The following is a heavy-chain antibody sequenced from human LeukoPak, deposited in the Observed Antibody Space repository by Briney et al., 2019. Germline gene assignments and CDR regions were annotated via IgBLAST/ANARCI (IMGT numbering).Heavy chain of an antibody. Sequence: PSETLSLTCTVSGYSISSGYYWGWIRPPPGKGLEWIGSIYHSGSTYYNPSLKSRVTISVDTSKNQFSLKLSSVTAADTAVYYCARVVSPTGHYYYYYMDVWGKGTTVTVSS. CDR1: GYSISSGYY. J-gene: IGHJ6*03. CDR2: IYHSGST. D-gene: IGHD1-1*01. CDR3: ARVVSPTGHYYYYYMDV. V-gene: IGHV4-38-2*02.